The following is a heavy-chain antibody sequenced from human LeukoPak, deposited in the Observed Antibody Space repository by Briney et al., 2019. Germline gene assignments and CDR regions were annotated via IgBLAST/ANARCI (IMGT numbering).Heavy chain of an antibody. CDR2: IYPGDSDT. CDR3: ARHRRPYGHSDY. CDR1: GYTFTSFW. J-gene: IGHJ4*02. Sequence: GESLKISCKGSGYTFTSFWIGWVRQMPGKGLEWIGIIYPGDSDTRYSPSFQGQVTISVVKSITTAYPQWTSLKASDTAMYYCARHRRPYGHSDYWGQGTLVTVSS. D-gene: IGHD3-10*01. V-gene: IGHV5-51*01.